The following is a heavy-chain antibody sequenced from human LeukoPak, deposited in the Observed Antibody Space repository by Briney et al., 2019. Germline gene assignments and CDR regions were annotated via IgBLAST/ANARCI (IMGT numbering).Heavy chain of an antibody. D-gene: IGHD2-15*01. CDR1: GFTFSSYA. V-gene: IGHV3-30-3*01. CDR3: ARDFLETPYCSGGSCFHYYYGMDV. CDR2: ISYDGSNK. J-gene: IGHJ6*02. Sequence: GGSLRFSCAASGFTFSSYAMHWVRQAPGKGLEWVAVISYDGSNKYYADSVKGRFTISRDNSKNTLYLQMNSLRAEDTAVYYCARDFLETPYCSGGSCFHYYYGMDVWGQGTTVTVSS.